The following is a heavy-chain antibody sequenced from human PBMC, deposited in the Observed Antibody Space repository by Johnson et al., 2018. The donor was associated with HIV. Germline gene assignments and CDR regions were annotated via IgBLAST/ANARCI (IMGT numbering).Heavy chain of an antibody. CDR2: IFSGGTT. CDR1: GFTISSNY. CDR3: ARARMAVAVFHAFDI. V-gene: IGHV3-66*01. J-gene: IGHJ3*02. Sequence: VQLVESGGGLVQPVGSLRLSCAASGFTISSNYMSWVRQAPGKGLEWVSVIFSGGTTYYADSVNGRFTISRDNSKNTLYLQMSSLRGEDTAVYYCARARMAVAVFHAFDIWGQGTVVTVSS. D-gene: IGHD6-19*01.